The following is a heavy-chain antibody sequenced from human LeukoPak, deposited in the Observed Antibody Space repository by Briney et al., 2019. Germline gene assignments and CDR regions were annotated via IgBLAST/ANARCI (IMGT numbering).Heavy chain of an antibody. V-gene: IGHV4-38-2*02. D-gene: IGHD4-23*01. CDR1: GYSISSGYY. CDR2: IYHSGST. Sequence: SETLSLTCTVSGYSISSGYYWGWTRQPPGKGLEWIGSIYHSGSTYYNPSLKSRVTISVDTSKNQFSLKLSSVTAADTAVYYCARAPSVVKGYYYYYMDVWGKGTTVTVSS. CDR3: ARAPSVVKGYYYYYMDV. J-gene: IGHJ6*03.